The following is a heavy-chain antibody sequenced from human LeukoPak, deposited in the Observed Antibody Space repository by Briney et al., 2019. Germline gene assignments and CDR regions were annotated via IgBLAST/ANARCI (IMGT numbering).Heavy chain of an antibody. J-gene: IGHJ5*02. V-gene: IGHV1-3*01. CDR3: ARANYGSGTRWLDP. CDR2: INAGNDNT. D-gene: IGHD3-10*01. CDR1: GYTFASYG. Sequence: ASVNVSCKASGYTFASYGIHWVRQAPGQRLEWMGWINAGNDNTKYSQRFQGRVTITRDTSANTVYMELSSLRSEDTAVYYCARANYGSGTRWLDPWGQGTLVIVSS.